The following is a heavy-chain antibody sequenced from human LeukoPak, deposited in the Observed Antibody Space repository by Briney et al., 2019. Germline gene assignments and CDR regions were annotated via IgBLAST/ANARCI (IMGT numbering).Heavy chain of an antibody. J-gene: IGHJ4*02. V-gene: IGHV3-7*01. CDR3: ARRTVAAREDY. CDR1: GFTFSSYW. CDR2: INQDGSEK. Sequence: GGSLGLSCAASGFTFSSYWMSWVRQLPAKGLEWVANINQDGSEKNYVDSVKGRFTISRDNAKNSLSLQMNNLGAEDTAVYYCARRTVAAREDYWGQGTLVTVSS. D-gene: IGHD6-6*01.